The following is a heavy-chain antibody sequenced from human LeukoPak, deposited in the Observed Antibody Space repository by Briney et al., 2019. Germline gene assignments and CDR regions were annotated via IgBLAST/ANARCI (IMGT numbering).Heavy chain of an antibody. CDR1: GFTFSTYW. V-gene: IGHV3-74*01. D-gene: IGHD2-15*01. Sequence: GGSLRLSCAASGFTFSTYWMHWVRHVPGKGLVWVARINAGGSRTIYADSVRGRFTISRDTAKNTLHLQMSSLRAEDTAVYYCARDAGYCSGGNCYSDDYFDYWGQGTLVTVSS. CDR2: INAGGSRT. CDR3: ARDAGYCSGGNCYSDDYFDY. J-gene: IGHJ4*02.